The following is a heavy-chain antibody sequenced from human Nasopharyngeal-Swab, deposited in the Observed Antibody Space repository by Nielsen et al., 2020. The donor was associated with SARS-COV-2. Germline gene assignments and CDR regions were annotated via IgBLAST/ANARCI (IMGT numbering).Heavy chain of an antibody. D-gene: IGHD6-19*01. CDR1: GFSFSDYY. CDR2: ISSSSSYI. CDR3: AKDTSGWFLDY. V-gene: IGHV3-11*04. J-gene: IGHJ4*02. Sequence: GESLKISCAASGFSFSDYYMNWIRQAPGKGLEWVSSISSSSSYIFHADSVKGRFTISRDNAKNSLFPQMNSLRAEDTAVYYCAKDTSGWFLDYWGQGTLVTVSS.